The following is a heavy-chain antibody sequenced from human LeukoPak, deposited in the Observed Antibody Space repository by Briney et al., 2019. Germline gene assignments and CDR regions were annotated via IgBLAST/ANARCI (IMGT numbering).Heavy chain of an antibody. D-gene: IGHD2-15*01. V-gene: IGHV1-2*02. CDR3: ASSRTGYCSGGSCYGWFDP. CDR1: GYTFTGYY. CDR2: INPNSGGT. Sequence: ASVKVSCKASGYTFTGYYMHWVRQAPGQGLEWMGWINPNSGGTNYAQKFQGRVTMTRDTSISTACMELSRLRSDDTAVYYCASSRTGYCSGGSCYGWFDPWGQGTLVTVSS. J-gene: IGHJ5*02.